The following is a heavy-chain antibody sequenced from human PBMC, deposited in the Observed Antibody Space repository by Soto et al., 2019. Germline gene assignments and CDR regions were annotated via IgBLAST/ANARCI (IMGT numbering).Heavy chain of an antibody. Sequence: QVRLVESGGGVVQPGRSLRLSCAASGFTFSSYGMHWVRQAPGKGLEWVAVIWYDGSNKYYADSVKGRFTISRDNSKNTLYLQMNSLRAEDTAVYYCARVYSPPRYYYYYGMDVWGQGTTVTVSS. CDR1: GFTFSSYG. CDR2: IWYDGSNK. V-gene: IGHV3-33*01. D-gene: IGHD2-15*01. J-gene: IGHJ6*02. CDR3: ARVYSPPRYYYYYGMDV.